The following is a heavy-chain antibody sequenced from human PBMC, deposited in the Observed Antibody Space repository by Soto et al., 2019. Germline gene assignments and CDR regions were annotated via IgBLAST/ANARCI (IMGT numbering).Heavy chain of an antibody. CDR2: INPNSGGT. Sequence: QVQLEQSGAEVKKPGASVKVSCKASGYTFTEYYIHWVRQAPEQGLVWMGWINPNSGGTNYAQKFQGWVTLTSDTSISTAYMELSSLKSGDTAVYYCARRLGGGGDYYYGMDVWGQGTTVTVSS. V-gene: IGHV1-2*04. D-gene: IGHD3-16*01. J-gene: IGHJ6*02. CDR1: GYTFTEYY. CDR3: ARRLGGGGDYYYGMDV.